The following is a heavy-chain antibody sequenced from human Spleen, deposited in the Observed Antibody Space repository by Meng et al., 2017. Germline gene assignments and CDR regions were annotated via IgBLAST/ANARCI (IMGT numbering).Heavy chain of an antibody. CDR3: AKEIRPNDY. V-gene: IGHV3-23*01. CDR1: GFTFSSSA. J-gene: IGHJ4*02. Sequence: GGSLRLSCAVSGFTFSSSAMSWVCQAPGKGLEWVSSISISGDTTSYADSVKGRFTISRDNSKNTLFLQMNSLRAEDTAVYYCAKEIRPNDYWGQGTLVTVSS. CDR2: ISISGDTT.